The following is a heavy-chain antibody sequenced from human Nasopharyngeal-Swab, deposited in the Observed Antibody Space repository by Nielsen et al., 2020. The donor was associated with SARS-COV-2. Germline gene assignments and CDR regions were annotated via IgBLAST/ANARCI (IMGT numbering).Heavy chain of an antibody. V-gene: IGHV3-7*01. CDR3: AREAHDYSNYGRGTEWFDP. D-gene: IGHD4-11*01. J-gene: IGHJ5*02. CDR2: IKQGGSET. CDR1: GFNFSSYS. Sequence: GGSLRLSCAVSGFNFSSYSMSWVRQAPGKGLEWLATIKQGGSETFYVASVKGRFTISSDDSKNSVYLQINSLRAEDTAVYYCAREAHDYSNYGRGTEWFDPWGQGTLVTVSS.